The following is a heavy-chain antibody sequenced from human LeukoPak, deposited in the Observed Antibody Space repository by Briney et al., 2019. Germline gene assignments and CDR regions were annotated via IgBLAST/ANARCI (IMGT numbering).Heavy chain of an antibody. D-gene: IGHD3-22*01. CDR1: GGSFSGYY. V-gene: IGHV4-34*01. CDR2: INHSGST. Sequence: SETLSLTCAVYGGSFSGYYWSWIRRPPGKGLEWIGEINHSGSTNYNPSLKSRVTISVNTSKNQFSLKLSSVTAADTAVYYCARGNGYYYDSSGYPNFDYWGQGTLVTVSS. CDR3: ARGNGYYYDSSGYPNFDY. J-gene: IGHJ4*02.